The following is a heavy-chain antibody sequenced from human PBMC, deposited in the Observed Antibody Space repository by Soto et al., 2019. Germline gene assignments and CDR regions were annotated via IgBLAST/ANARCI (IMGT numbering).Heavy chain of an antibody. CDR2: IRDGDAKT. D-gene: IGHD3-10*01. Sequence: VGSLRLSCAVSGFSLSHYVFHWVRQAPGKGLEWVAVIRDGDAKTNYATSVRGRLTVSRDMSKSSIFLQMNTLRVDDSAIYFCAREGDTHAFRGFDLWGQGTLVTVSS. V-gene: IGHV3-30*14. J-gene: IGHJ5*02. CDR3: AREGDTHAFRGFDL. CDR1: GFSLSHYV.